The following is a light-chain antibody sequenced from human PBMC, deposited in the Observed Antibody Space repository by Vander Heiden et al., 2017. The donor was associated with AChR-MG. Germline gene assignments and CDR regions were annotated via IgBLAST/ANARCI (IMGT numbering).Light chain of an antibody. CDR3: SSYAGSNRV. V-gene: IGLV2-8*01. J-gene: IGLJ3*02. Sequence: QSALTQPPSASGSPGQSVTISCTGTSSDVGGYNYVSWYQQHPGKAPKLMIYEVSKRPSGVPDRFSGSKSGSTASLTVSGLQAEDEADYYCSSYAGSNRVFGGGTKLTGL. CDR2: EVS. CDR1: SSDVGGYNY.